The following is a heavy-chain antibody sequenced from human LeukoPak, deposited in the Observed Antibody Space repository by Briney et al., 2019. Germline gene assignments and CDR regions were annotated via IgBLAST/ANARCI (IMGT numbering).Heavy chain of an antibody. CDR2: IYYSGST. CDR1: GGSISSYY. V-gene: IGHV4-59*12. D-gene: IGHD2-15*01. J-gene: IGHJ3*02. Sequence: SETLSLTCTVSGGSISSYYWSWIRQPPGKGLEWIGCIYYSGSTNYNPSLKSRVTISVDTSKNQFSLKLSSVTAADTAVYYCARDSPYCSGGSCLRDAFDIWGQGTMVTVSS. CDR3: ARDSPYCSGGSCLRDAFDI.